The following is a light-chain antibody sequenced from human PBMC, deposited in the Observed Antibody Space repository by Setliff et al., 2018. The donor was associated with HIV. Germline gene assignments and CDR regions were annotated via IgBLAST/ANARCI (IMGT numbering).Light chain of an antibody. CDR2: QAT. CDR1: SNDVGRYDL. V-gene: IGLV2-23*01. J-gene: IGLJ1*01. Sequence: QSALTQPASVSGSPGQSITISCTGTSNDVGRYDLVSWYQQHPARAPKLIIYQATRRPLGVSNRFSGSKSGNVASLTISGLQAEDEADYYCCSNTGSNTFVFGTGTKVTV. CDR3: CSNTGSNTFV.